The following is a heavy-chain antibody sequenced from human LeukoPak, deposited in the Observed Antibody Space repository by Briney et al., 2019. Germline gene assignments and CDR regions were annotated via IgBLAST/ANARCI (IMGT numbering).Heavy chain of an antibody. CDR1: GGSISSSSYY. Sequence: SETLSLTCTVSGGSISSSSYYWGWIRQPPGKGLEWIGSIYYSGSTYYNPSLKSRVTISVDTSKNQFSLKLSSVTAADTAVYYCASRYYDILTGYDYFDYWGQGTLVTVSS. J-gene: IGHJ4*02. CDR3: ASRYYDILTGYDYFDY. V-gene: IGHV4-39*07. CDR2: IYYSGST. D-gene: IGHD3-9*01.